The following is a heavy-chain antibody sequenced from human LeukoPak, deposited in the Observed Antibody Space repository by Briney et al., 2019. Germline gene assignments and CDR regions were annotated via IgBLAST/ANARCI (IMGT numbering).Heavy chain of an antibody. D-gene: IGHD3-3*01. V-gene: IGHV3-23*01. CDR1: GFTFSSYA. CDR3: ARLGGYDFWSGYKKGSFDY. CDR2: ISGSGDST. J-gene: IGHJ4*02. Sequence: PGGSLRLSCAASGFTFSSYAMSWVRRAPGKGLEWVSAISGSGDSTYYADSVKGRFTISRDNSKNTLYLQMNRLRAEDTAVYYCARLGGYDFWSGYKKGSFDYWGQGTLVTVSS.